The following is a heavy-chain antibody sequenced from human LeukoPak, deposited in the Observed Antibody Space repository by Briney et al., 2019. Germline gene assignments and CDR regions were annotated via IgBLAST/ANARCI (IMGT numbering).Heavy chain of an antibody. J-gene: IGHJ4*02. Sequence: PGGSLRLSCAASGFTFSSYEMNWVRQAPGKGLEWVSYISSSGSTIYYADSVKGRFTISRDNAQISLYLQMNSLRAEDTAVYYCARDSIVATTPLDYWGQGTLVTVSS. D-gene: IGHD5-12*01. CDR3: ARDSIVATTPLDY. CDR2: ISSSGSTI. V-gene: IGHV3-48*03. CDR1: GFTFSSYE.